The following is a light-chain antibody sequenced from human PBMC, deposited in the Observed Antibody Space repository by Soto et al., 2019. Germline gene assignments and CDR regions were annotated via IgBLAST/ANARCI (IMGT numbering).Light chain of an antibody. J-gene: IGKJ2*01. CDR2: AAS. V-gene: IGKV1-39*01. CDR3: QQSSNIPFT. CDR1: QSISNY. Sequence: IQMTQSPSSLSTSVGDRVTITCRASQSISNYLNWYQQKPGKAPKLLIYAASSLQSGVPSRFSGSASGTVFTLTINSLQPEDFATYYCQQSSNIPFTFGQGTKLEIK.